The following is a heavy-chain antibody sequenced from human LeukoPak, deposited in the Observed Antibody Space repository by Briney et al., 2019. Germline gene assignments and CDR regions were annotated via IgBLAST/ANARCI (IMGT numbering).Heavy chain of an antibody. Sequence: GGSLRLSCAASGFTVSSNYMSWVRQAPGKGLEWVSVIYSGGSTYYADSVKGRFTISRHNSKNTLYLQMNSLRAEDTAVYYRARGADGSGSYLYYYYGMDVWGQGTTVTVSS. CDR2: IYSGGST. CDR3: ARGADGSGSYLYYYYGMDV. J-gene: IGHJ6*02. CDR1: GFTVSSNY. V-gene: IGHV3-53*01. D-gene: IGHD3-10*01.